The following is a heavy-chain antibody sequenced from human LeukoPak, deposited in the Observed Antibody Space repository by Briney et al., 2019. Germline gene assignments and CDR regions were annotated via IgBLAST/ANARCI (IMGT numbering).Heavy chain of an antibody. CDR2: IYSGGST. V-gene: IGHV3-53*01. Sequence: GGSLRLSCAASGFTVSSNYMSWVRQAPGKGLEWVSVIYSGGSTYYADSVKGRFTISRDNSKNTLYLQMNSLRAEDTAVYYCASRSTTYGVYPFDYWGQGTLVTVSS. J-gene: IGHJ4*02. CDR3: ASRSTTYGVYPFDY. CDR1: GFTVSSNY. D-gene: IGHD4-17*01.